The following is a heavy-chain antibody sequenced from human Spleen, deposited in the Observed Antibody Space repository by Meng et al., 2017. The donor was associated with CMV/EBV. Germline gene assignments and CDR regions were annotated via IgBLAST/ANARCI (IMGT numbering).Heavy chain of an antibody. D-gene: IGHD6-19*01. Sequence: GESLKISCAASGFTFSSFELNWVRQAPGKGLEWVSYISSSGSYIYYADSVKGRFTISRDNAKDSLYLQMNSLRGEDTAVYYCARENYNSGGWFDPWGQGTLVTVSS. CDR3: ARENYNSGGWFDP. J-gene: IGHJ5*02. CDR1: GFTFSSFE. V-gene: IGHV3-48*03. CDR2: ISSSGSYI.